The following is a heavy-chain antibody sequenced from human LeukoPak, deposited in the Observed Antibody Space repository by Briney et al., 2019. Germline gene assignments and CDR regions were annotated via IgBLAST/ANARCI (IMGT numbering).Heavy chain of an antibody. Sequence: QPGGSLRLSCAASGFTFSTHSMNWVRQAPGKGLEWVSYISSSSSSIYYADSVKGRFTISRDNAKNSLYLQMNSLRAEDTAVYYCARRYCSGPNCHENWFYGVDVWGQGTTVTVS. CDR1: GFTFSTHS. CDR2: ISSSSSSI. CDR3: ARRYCSGPNCHENWFYGVDV. V-gene: IGHV3-48*01. D-gene: IGHD2-15*01. J-gene: IGHJ6*02.